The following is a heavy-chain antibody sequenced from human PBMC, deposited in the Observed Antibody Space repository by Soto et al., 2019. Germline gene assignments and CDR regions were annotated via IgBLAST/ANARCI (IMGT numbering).Heavy chain of an antibody. V-gene: IGHV1-3*01. CDR1: GYTFTNYA. J-gene: IGHJ4*02. Sequence: QVQLVQSGAEVRKPGASVKVSCKASGYTFTNYAMHWVHQAPGQGLEWMGWINAGNGNTKYSQKFQGRVTITRDTSASTAYMEVASLRSEDTAVYYCARLGVEAVAADNWGQGTLVTVSS. D-gene: IGHD6-19*01. CDR2: INAGNGNT. CDR3: ARLGVEAVAADN.